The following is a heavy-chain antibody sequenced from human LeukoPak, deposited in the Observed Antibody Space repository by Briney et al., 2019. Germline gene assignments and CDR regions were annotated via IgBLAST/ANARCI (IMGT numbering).Heavy chain of an antibody. D-gene: IGHD6-6*01. CDR2: ISSSSSYI. V-gene: IGHV3-21*01. CDR3: ARVPIAARRSYYYYYGMDV. CDR1: GFTFSSYS. J-gene: IGHJ6*02. Sequence: GGSRRLSCAAPGFTFSSYSMNWVRQAPGKGLEWVSSISSSSSYIYYAVSVKGRFTISRDNAKNSLYLQMNSLRAEDTAVYYCARVPIAARRSYYYYYGMDVWGQGTTVTVSS.